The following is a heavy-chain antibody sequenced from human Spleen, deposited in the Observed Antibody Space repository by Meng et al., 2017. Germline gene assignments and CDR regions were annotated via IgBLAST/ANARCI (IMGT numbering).Heavy chain of an antibody. Sequence: HVRLAQAGAEVKKPGASVKVSCKPSGYNFPGYWLHWVRRAPGQGLEWMGGIIPVLGTTNYAQQFQARVTMTTDESTSTAYMELSGLRSEDTAVYYCATSSGWDYDNSGYYPTWFDSWGQGILVTVSS. D-gene: IGHD3-22*01. CDR2: IIPVLGTT. V-gene: IGHV1-69*16. CDR1: GYNFPGYW. J-gene: IGHJ5*01. CDR3: ATSSGWDYDNSGYYPTWFDS.